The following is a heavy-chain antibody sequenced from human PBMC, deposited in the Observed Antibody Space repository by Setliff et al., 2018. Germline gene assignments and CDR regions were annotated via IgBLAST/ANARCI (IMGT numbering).Heavy chain of an antibody. CDR3: ARGGMAAAGRKGVFEY. Sequence: ASVKVSCKASGYSFTGYYMRWVRQAPGQGLEWMGIIHTGGGSASYAQKFQGRVAMTSDTSTSTVYMEVNSVRSDDTAIYYCARGGMAAAGRKGVFEYWGQGTQVTVS. D-gene: IGHD6-13*01. CDR1: GYSFTGYY. V-gene: IGHV1-46*01. CDR2: IHTGGGSA. J-gene: IGHJ4*02.